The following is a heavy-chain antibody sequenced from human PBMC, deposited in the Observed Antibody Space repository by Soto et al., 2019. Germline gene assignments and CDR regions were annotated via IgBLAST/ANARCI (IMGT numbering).Heavy chain of an antibody. CDR1: GFAFSSFG. CDR2: ISGSGDYT. Sequence: GGSLRLSCAGSGFAFSSFGMTWVRQTPGKGLEWVSAISGSGDYTYYADSVKGRFTISRDNSKNTLYLQMNSLRAEDTAVYYCAKGPVRIGGMDVWGQGTTVTVSS. D-gene: IGHD3-3*01. V-gene: IGHV3-23*01. CDR3: AKGPVRIGGMDV. J-gene: IGHJ6*02.